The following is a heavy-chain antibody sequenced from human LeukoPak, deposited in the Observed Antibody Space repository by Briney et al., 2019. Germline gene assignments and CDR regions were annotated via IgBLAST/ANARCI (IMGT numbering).Heavy chain of an antibody. CDR1: GGSISSSSYY. V-gene: IGHV4-39*01. CDR2: IYYSGST. CDR3: ACHNSDCSGGSCYDY. J-gene: IGHJ4*02. D-gene: IGHD2-15*01. Sequence: SETLSLTCTVSGGSISSSSYYWGWIRQPPGKGLEWNGNIYYSGSTYHYPYLKSRITISVATSKNQFYLKLSTVTAADTAVYYCACHNSDCSGGSCYDYWGQGTLVTVSS.